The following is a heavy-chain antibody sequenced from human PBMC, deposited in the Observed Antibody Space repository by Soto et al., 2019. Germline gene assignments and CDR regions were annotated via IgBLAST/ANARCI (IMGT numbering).Heavy chain of an antibody. D-gene: IGHD3-22*01. CDR1: VYSFAGYW. CDR2: IDPSDSQT. CDR3: ARQIYDSDTGPNFQYYFDS. J-gene: IGHJ4*02. V-gene: IGHV5-10-1*01. Sequence: GESLKISCKGSVYSFAGYWITWVRQKPGKGLEWMGRIDPSDSQTYYSPSFRGHVTISVPKSITTVFLQWSSLRASDTAMYYCARQIYDSDTGPNFQYYFDSWGQGTPVTVPS.